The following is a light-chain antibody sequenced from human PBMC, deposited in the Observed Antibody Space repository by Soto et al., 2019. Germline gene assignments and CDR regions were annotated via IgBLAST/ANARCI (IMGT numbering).Light chain of an antibody. V-gene: IGLV2-23*03. CDR3: CSYADTSTFWVV. CDR1: SSDFGGYNV. CDR2: EGT. Sequence: QSALTQPASVSGSPGQSITISCIGTSSDFGGYNVVSWYQQHPGKAPKLIIYEGTKRPSGVSNRFSGSKSGNAASLTISGLQTEDEADYYCCSYADTSTFWVVFGGGTKLTVL. J-gene: IGLJ3*02.